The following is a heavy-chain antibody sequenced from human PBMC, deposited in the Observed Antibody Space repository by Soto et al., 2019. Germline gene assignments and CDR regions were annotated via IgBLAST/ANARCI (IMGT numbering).Heavy chain of an antibody. V-gene: IGHV3-11*05. CDR2: SSGNGRST. Sequence: PGGSLRPSCAASGFTFSDYYMAWIRQAPGRGLEWISFSSGNGRSTRYAESVKGRFTISRDNAKNPLSRQMNSLRAVDAAIYYCARDSARTVVVPAVEGDNWSDPWGQGTLVTVSS. J-gene: IGHJ5*02. CDR3: ARDSARTVVVPAVEGDNWSDP. D-gene: IGHD2-2*01. CDR1: GFTFSDYY.